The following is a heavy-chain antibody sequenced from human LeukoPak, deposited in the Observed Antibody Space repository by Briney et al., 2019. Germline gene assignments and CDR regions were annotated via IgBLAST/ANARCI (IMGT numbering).Heavy chain of an antibody. J-gene: IGHJ4*02. CDR3: ARGHSSGYYTIRINYFDY. CDR1: GRPISSYY. V-gene: IGHV4-59*01. D-gene: IGHD3-22*01. Sequence: SETLSLTCTVSGRPISSYYWSCIRQPPGKGLEWLGYIYYSGSTNYNPSLKSRVTISVVTSKNQFSLKLSSVTAADTAVYYCARGHSSGYYTIRINYFDYWGQGTLVTVPS. CDR2: IYYSGST.